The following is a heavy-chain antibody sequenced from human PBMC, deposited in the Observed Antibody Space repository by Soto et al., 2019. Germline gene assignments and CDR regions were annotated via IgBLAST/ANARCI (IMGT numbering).Heavy chain of an antibody. CDR1: GYTLGNND. Sequence: ASVKVSCKASGYTLGNNDINWVRQATGQGLEWMGWMNPNSGNTGYAQKFQGRVSMTRNTSITTAYLELSSLRSDDTAIYYCARMATSGTLNWFDPWGQGTLVTVSS. J-gene: IGHJ5*02. V-gene: IGHV1-8*01. CDR3: ARMATSGTLNWFDP. CDR2: MNPNSGNT.